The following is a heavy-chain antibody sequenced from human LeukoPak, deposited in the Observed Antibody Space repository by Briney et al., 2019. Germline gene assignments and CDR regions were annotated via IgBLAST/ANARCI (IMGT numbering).Heavy chain of an antibody. CDR2: ISGSGGST. CDR3: AKNGYTYYYDITGGYYFDY. D-gene: IGHD3-22*01. Sequence: GGSLRLSCAASGFTFSSYAMSWVRQAPGKGLEWVSAISGSGGSTYYADSVKGRFTISRDNSKNTLYLQMNSLRAEDTAVYYCAKNGYTYYYDITGGYYFDYWGQGTLVTVSS. V-gene: IGHV3-23*01. J-gene: IGHJ4*02. CDR1: GFTFSSYA.